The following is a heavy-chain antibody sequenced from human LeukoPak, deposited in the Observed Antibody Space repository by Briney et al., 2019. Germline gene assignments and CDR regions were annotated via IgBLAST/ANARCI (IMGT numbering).Heavy chain of an antibody. CDR2: IFYSGNT. D-gene: IGHD1-1*01. CDR1: GGSISNYY. J-gene: IGHJ5*02. V-gene: IGHV4-59*08. CDR3: ARHSTTGRAWFDP. Sequence: SETLSLTCTVSGGSISNYYWRWIRQLPGKGLEWIGYIFYSGNTNYNPSLKGRVTISVDTSKNQFSLKLSSVTASDTALYYCARHSTTGRAWFDPWGQGTLVTVSS.